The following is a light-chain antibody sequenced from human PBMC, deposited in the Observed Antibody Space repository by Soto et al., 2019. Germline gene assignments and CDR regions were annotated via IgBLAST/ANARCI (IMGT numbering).Light chain of an antibody. Sequence: EIVLTQSPCTLSLSPGEGATLSCRASQNVSNNYLAWYQQKPGQAPRLLIYGASNRATGIPDRFSGSGSGTDFTLTISRLEPEDFAVYYCQQYGSSGTFGQGTKVDIK. J-gene: IGKJ1*01. CDR1: QNVSNNY. CDR3: QQYGSSGT. CDR2: GAS. V-gene: IGKV3-20*01.